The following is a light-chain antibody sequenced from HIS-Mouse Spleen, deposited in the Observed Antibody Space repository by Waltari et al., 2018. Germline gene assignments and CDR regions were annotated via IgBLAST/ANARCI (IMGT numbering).Light chain of an antibody. Sequence: SYELTQPPSVSVSPGQTARITCSGDALPKKYAYWYQQKSGQAPVLVLYEDSKRPSGIHGRCSGSSSGTMATWTSSGAQVEDEADYYCYSTDSSGNHRVFGGGTKLTVL. J-gene: IGLJ2*01. V-gene: IGLV3-10*01. CDR1: ALPKKY. CDR3: YSTDSSGNHRV. CDR2: EDS.